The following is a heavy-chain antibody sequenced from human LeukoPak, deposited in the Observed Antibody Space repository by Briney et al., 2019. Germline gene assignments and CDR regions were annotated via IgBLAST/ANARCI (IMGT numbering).Heavy chain of an antibody. J-gene: IGHJ5*02. CDR2: INWNGGST. D-gene: IGHD3-3*01. Sequence: GGSLRLSCAASGFTFDDYGMNWVRQAPGKGLEWVSGINWNGGSTGYADSVKGRFTISRDNAKNSLYVQMNSLRAEDTAVYYCARDFFGYDFWSGSPYNWFDPWGQGTLVTVSS. CDR1: GFTFDDYG. CDR3: ARDFFGYDFWSGSPYNWFDP. V-gene: IGHV3-20*04.